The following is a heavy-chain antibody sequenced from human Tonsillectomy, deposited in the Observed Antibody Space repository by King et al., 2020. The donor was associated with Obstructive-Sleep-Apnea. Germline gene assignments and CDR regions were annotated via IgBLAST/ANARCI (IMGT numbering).Heavy chain of an antibody. J-gene: IGHJ6*02. Sequence: VQLVESGGGLVQPGGSLNLACAASGFTFSRSSINWVRQAPGKGLEWVAYIRSNSRAIYYADSVRGRFTISRDDSKNSVFLQMNSLRVEDTAVYYCAKVRNYFENGGMDVWGQGTTVTVSS. CDR3: AKVRNYFENGGMDV. CDR2: IRSNSRAI. V-gene: IGHV3-48*04. D-gene: IGHD3-22*01. CDR1: GFTFSRSS.